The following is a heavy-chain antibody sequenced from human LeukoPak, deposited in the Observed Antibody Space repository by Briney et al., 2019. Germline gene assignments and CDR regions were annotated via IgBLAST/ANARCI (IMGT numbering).Heavy chain of an antibody. V-gene: IGHV3-64D*06. CDR2: ISSNGATT. J-gene: IGHJ4*02. Sequence: GGSLRLSCSASGFTSNRFYLHWVRQAPGKGLEFVSHISSNGATTYYADSVKGRFTISRDNSKNTLYLQMSSLRADDTAVYYFVKDRSIAAPNNDFFDSWGQGALVTVSS. CDR3: VKDRSIAAPNNDFFDS. CDR1: GFTSNRFY. D-gene: IGHD6-6*01.